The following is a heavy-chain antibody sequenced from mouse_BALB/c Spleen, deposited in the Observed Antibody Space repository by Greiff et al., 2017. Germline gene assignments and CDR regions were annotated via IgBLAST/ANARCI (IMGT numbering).Heavy chain of an antibody. Sequence: EVKLQESGGGLVQPGGSRKLSCAASGFTFSSFGMHWVRQAPEKGLEWVAYISSGSSTIYYADTVKGRFTISRDNPKNTLFLQMTSLRSEDTAMYYCARDVLGAYWGQGTLVTVSA. D-gene: IGHD3-3*01. CDR1: GFTFSSFG. J-gene: IGHJ3*01. CDR2: ISSGSSTI. V-gene: IGHV5-17*02. CDR3: ARDVLGAY.